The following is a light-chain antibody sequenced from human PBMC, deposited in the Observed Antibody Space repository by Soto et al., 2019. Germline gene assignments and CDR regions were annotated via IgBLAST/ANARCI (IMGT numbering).Light chain of an antibody. CDR2: GAS. Sequence: EIVLTQSPGTLSLSPGERATLSCRASQSVSSSYLAWYQQKPGQAPRLLIYGASSRATGIPDRFSGSGSGTDFTLTISRLEPEDFAVYYCQQYGSSPPWWTFGQGTKV. V-gene: IGKV3-20*01. CDR1: QSVSSSY. J-gene: IGKJ1*01. CDR3: QQYGSSPPWWT.